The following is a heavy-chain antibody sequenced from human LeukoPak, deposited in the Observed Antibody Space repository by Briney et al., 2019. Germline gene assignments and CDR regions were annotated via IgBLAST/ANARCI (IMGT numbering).Heavy chain of an antibody. J-gene: IGHJ5*02. CDR2: IYYGGTT. D-gene: IGHD6-19*01. CDR1: FGSISSDSHY. Sequence: SETLSLTCTVSFGSISSDSHYWGWIRQPPGNRLEWIASIYYGGTTQYNPSLKSRATISIDTSNNRFSLRMTSATAADTAVYYCARWSSDWENNYFDPWGQGILVTVSS. V-gene: IGHV4-39*07. CDR3: ARWSSDWENNYFDP.